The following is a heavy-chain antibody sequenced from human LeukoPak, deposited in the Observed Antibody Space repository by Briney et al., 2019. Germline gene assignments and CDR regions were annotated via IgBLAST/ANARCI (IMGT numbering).Heavy chain of an antibody. CDR1: GGSIGSGDYY. D-gene: IGHD2-2*01. V-gene: IGHV4-30-4*01. CDR2: IYYSGST. Sequence: PSQTLSLTCTVSGGSIGSGDYYWSWIRQPPGKGLEWIGYIYYSGSTYYNPSLKSRVTISVDTSKNQFSLKLSSVTAADTAVYYCARELEYCSSTSCHKAFDIWGQGTMVTVSS. CDR3: ARELEYCSSTSCHKAFDI. J-gene: IGHJ3*02.